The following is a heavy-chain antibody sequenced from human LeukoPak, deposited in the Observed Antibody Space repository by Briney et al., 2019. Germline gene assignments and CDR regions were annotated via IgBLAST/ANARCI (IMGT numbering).Heavy chain of an antibody. Sequence: PGGSLRLSCAASGFAFSNAWMSWVRQAPGKGLEWVGRIKSKTDGGTTDYAAPVKGRFTISRDDSKNTLHLQMNSLKTEDTAVYYCTTDLYTGTMDYWGQGTLVTVSS. CDR3: TTDLYTGTMDY. CDR2: IKSKTDGGTT. J-gene: IGHJ4*02. D-gene: IGHD3-16*01. V-gene: IGHV3-15*01. CDR1: GFAFSNAW.